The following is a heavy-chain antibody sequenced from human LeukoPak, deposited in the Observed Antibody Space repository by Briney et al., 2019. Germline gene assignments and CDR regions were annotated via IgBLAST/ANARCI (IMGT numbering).Heavy chain of an antibody. CDR3: ASSKRITIFGVVMPYYYYGMDV. Sequence: SETLSLTCTVSGAPISSYYWTWIRQPPGKGLEWIGYIYYSGSTNYNPSLKSRVTISVDTSKNQFSLKLSSVTAADTAVYYCASSKRITIFGVVMPYYYYGMDVWGQGTTVTVSS. D-gene: IGHD3-3*01. CDR1: GAPISSYY. CDR2: IYYSGST. J-gene: IGHJ6*02. V-gene: IGHV4-59*01.